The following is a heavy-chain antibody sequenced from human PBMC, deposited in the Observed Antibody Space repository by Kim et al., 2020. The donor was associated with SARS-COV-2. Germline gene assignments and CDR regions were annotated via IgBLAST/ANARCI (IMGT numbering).Heavy chain of an antibody. D-gene: IGHD5-18*01. CDR2: ISYDGSNK. Sequence: GGSLRLSCAASGFTFSSYAMHWARQAPGKGLEWVAVISYDGSNKYYADSVKGRFTISRDNSKNTLYLQMNSLRAEDTAVYYCARDSLIGYDWGNWFDPWGQGTLVTVSS. CDR3: ARDSLIGYDWGNWFDP. J-gene: IGHJ5*02. CDR1: GFTFSSYA. V-gene: IGHV3-30*04.